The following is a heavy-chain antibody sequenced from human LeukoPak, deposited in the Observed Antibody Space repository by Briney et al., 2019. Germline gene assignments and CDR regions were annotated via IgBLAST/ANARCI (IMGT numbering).Heavy chain of an antibody. CDR3: ARSVEAIVATTLYDY. CDR1: GYSFTNYW. D-gene: IGHD5-12*01. CDR2: IYPGDSDT. Sequence: PGESLKISCKGSGYSFTNYWIGWVRQMPGKGLEWMEIIYPGDSDTRYSPSFQGQVTISADKSISTAYLQWSSLKASDTAMYYCARSVEAIVATTLYDYWGQGTLVTVSS. J-gene: IGHJ4*02. V-gene: IGHV5-51*01.